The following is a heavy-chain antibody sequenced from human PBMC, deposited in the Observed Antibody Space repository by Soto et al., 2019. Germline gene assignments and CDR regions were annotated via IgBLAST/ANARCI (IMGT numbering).Heavy chain of an antibody. CDR3: ARSREFDY. CDR1: GGSLSGATYS. Sequence: LSLTCGVSGGSLSGATYSWNWIRQPPGKGLEWIGYIFPSGTTYYNPSLKSRVTISIDVSKNQFSLSLRSLTAADTAVYYCARSREFDYWSQGTLVTVSS. V-gene: IGHV4-30-2*01. J-gene: IGHJ4*02. CDR2: IFPSGTT.